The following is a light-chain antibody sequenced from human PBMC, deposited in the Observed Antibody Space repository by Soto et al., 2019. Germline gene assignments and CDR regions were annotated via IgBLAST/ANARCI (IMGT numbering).Light chain of an antibody. J-gene: IGKJ5*01. CDR2: GAS. V-gene: IGKV3-15*01. CDR1: QSVSSN. Sequence: EIVMTKSPATLSVSPGERATLSCRASQSVSSNLAWYQQKPGQAPRLLIYGASTRATGIPARFSGSGSGTEFTLTIGSLQSEDFAVYYCQQYSSSPSFGQGTRLEIK. CDR3: QQYSSSPS.